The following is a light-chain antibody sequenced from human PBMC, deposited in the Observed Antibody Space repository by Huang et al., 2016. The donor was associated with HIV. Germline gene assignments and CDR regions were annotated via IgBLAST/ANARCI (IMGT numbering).Light chain of an antibody. V-gene: IGKV1D-13*01. CDR2: DAS. J-gene: IGKJ4*01. Sequence: AIQLTQSPSVLSASVGDRVTITCRACQGITDALDWYQQKPGKPPKVLIYDASSLESGGPSRFSGSGSGADFTLTIISLQPEDFATYYCQQFKNYPLTFGGGTKVEVK. CDR3: QQFKNYPLT. CDR1: QGITDA.